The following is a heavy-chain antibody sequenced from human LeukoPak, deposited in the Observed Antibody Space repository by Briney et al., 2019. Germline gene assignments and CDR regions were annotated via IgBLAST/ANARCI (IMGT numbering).Heavy chain of an antibody. CDR1: GFTFSSYA. CDR3: AKVQGVRNYGMDV. Sequence: SGGSLRLSCAASGFTFSSYAMSWVRQAPGKGLEWVSAISGSGGSTYYADSVKGRFTISRDNSKNTLYLQMNSLRAEDTAVYYCAKVQGVRNYGMDVWGQGTTVTVSS. CDR2: ISGSGGST. J-gene: IGHJ6*02. D-gene: IGHD3-10*01. V-gene: IGHV3-23*01.